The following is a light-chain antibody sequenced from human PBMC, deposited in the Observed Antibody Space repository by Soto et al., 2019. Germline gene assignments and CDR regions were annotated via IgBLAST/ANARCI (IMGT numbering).Light chain of an antibody. CDR2: EVS. CDR1: SGDVGGYYY. V-gene: IGLV2-14*01. CDR3: SSYTAAGTI. J-gene: IGLJ1*01. Sequence: QSVLTQPASVSGSPGQSITISCTGTSGDVGGYYYVSWYQQLPGKAPKLMISEVSNRPSGXSNRFSGYKYGNTASLTISGLQAEDEADYYCSSYTAAGTISGPGTKVHVL.